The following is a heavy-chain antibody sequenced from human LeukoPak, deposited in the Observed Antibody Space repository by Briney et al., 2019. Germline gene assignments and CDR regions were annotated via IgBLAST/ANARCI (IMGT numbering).Heavy chain of an antibody. CDR3: ARQGYYDSSGYLFDI. Sequence: SQTLSLTCAVSGGSISSGGYSWSWIRQPPGKDLEWIGYIYHSGSTYYNPSLKSRVTISVDRSKNQFSLKLRSVTAADTAVYYCARQGYYDSSGYLFDIWGQGTMVTVSS. D-gene: IGHD3-22*01. CDR1: GGSISSGGYS. CDR2: IYHSGST. J-gene: IGHJ3*02. V-gene: IGHV4-30-2*01.